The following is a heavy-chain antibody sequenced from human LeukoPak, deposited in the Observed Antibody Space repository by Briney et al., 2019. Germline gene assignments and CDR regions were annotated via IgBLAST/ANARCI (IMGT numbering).Heavy chain of an antibody. V-gene: IGHV4-59*01. J-gene: IGHJ3*02. D-gene: IGHD2-15*01. Sequence: PSETLSLTCTVSGGSISSYYWSWIRQPPGKGLEWIGYIYYSGSTNYNPSLKSRVTISVDTSKNQFSLKLSSVTAADTAVYYCARDFPGSRGFAFDIWGQGTMVTVSS. CDR1: GGSISSYY. CDR3: ARDFPGSRGFAFDI. CDR2: IYYSGST.